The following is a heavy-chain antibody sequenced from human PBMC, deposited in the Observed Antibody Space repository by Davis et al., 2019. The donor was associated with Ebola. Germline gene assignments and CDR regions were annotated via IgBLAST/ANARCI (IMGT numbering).Heavy chain of an antibody. CDR1: QFTLTAYY. CDR2: LNPNSGVA. V-gene: IGHV1-2*04. Sequence: ASVKVSCKASQFTLTAYYMHWVRQAPGQGLEWVAWLNPNSGVAKYTERFQGWATLTRATSISTAYMELKNLTSGDTAVYYCARQGQYYGLDIWGQGTTVTVSS. CDR3: ARQGQYYGLDI. J-gene: IGHJ6*02.